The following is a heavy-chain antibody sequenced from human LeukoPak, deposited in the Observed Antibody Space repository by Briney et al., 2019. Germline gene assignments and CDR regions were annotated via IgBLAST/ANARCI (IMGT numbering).Heavy chain of an antibody. CDR3: AKDRLQWIQLWLDAFDI. V-gene: IGHV3-30-3*01. J-gene: IGHJ3*02. Sequence: GGSLRLSCAASGFTFSSYAMHWVRQAPGKGLEWVAVISYDGSNKYYADSVKGRFTISRDNSKNTLYLQMNSLRAEDTAVYYCAKDRLQWIQLWLDAFDIWGQGTMVTVSS. D-gene: IGHD5-18*01. CDR2: ISYDGSNK. CDR1: GFTFSSYA.